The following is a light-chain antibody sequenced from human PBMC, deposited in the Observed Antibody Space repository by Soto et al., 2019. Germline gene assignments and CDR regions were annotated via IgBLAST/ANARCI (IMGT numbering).Light chain of an antibody. V-gene: IGLV2-14*01. CDR1: STDVGGYTY. CDR2: EVN. Sequence: SALTQPASVSGSPRHSITISCTGASTDVGGYTYVSCYLQHPGKAPKLMIYEVNNRPSGVSHRFSGSKSGNTASLTISGLQAEDEADYYCSSYTSSSTLYVFGTGTKVTVL. J-gene: IGLJ1*01. CDR3: SSYTSSSTLYV.